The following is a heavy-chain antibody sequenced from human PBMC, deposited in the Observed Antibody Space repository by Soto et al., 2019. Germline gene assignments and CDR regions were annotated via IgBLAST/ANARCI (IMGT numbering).Heavy chain of an antibody. D-gene: IGHD3-22*01. CDR2: IVVGSGNT. CDR3: AACDSSGYYPTYYYYYGMDV. CDR1: GFTFTSSA. J-gene: IGHJ6*02. V-gene: IGHV1-58*01. Sequence: GASVKVSCKASGFTFTSSAVQWVRQARGQRLEWIGWIVVGSGNTNYAQKFQERVTITRDMSTSTAYMELSSLRSEDTAVYYCAACDSSGYYPTYYYYYGMDVWRQGTTVTVSS.